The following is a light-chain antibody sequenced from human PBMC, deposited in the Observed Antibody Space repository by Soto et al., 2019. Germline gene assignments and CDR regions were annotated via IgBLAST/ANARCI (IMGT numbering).Light chain of an antibody. CDR1: ENIRNY. CDR3: QHAYTTPDMYI. Sequence: IEMTQSPSSLSASIGDRVTITCRASENIRNYLTWYQQRPGKAPKVLIFAASALESGVPSRFSGNGSGRAFTLNISSLRPEEFGTYYCQHAYTTPDMYIFGQGTKLEIK. CDR2: AAS. J-gene: IGKJ2*01. V-gene: IGKV1-39*01.